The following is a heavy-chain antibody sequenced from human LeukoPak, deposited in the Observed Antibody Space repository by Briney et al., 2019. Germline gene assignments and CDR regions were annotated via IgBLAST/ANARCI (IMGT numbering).Heavy chain of an antibody. CDR2: INPSGGST. V-gene: IGHV1-46*01. CDR1: GYTFTGYY. Sequence: ASVKVSCKASGYTFTGYYMHWVRQAPGQGLEWMGIINPSGGSTSYAQKFQGRVTMTRDTSTSTVYMELSSLRSEDTAVYYCAREFLWWLVGGARYYFDYWGQGTLVTVSS. D-gene: IGHD5-12*01. J-gene: IGHJ4*02. CDR3: AREFLWWLVGGARYYFDY.